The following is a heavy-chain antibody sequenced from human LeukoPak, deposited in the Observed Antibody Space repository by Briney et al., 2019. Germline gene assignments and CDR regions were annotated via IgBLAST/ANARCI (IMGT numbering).Heavy chain of an antibody. CDR2: INHSGST. CDR3: ASLASSGNYYFDY. Sequence: SETLPLTCAVYGGSFSGYYWSWIRQPPGKGLEWIGEINHSGSTNYNPSLKSRVTISVDTSKNQFSLKLSSVTAADTAVYYCASLASSGNYYFDYWGQGTLVTVSS. CDR1: GGSFSGYY. V-gene: IGHV4-34*01. D-gene: IGHD3-22*01. J-gene: IGHJ4*02.